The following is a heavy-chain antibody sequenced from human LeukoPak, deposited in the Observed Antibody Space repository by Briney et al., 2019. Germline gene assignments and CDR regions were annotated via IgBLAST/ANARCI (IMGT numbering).Heavy chain of an antibody. CDR1: GESFKDYY. Sequence: SETLSLTCAVYGESFKDYYWNWLRQPPGKGLEWIGEINHSGSSNYNPSLKSRVTISVDTSKNQFSLKLSSVTAADTAVYYCARSGTYQHSSSYDYWGQGTLVTVSS. V-gene: IGHV4-34*01. CDR3: ARSGTYQHSSSYDY. J-gene: IGHJ4*02. D-gene: IGHD6-13*01. CDR2: INHSGSS.